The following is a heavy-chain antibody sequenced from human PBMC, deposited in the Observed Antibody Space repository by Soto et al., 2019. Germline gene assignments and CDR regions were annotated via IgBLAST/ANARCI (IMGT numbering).Heavy chain of an antibody. J-gene: IGHJ4*02. CDR2: ISYGGST. V-gene: IGHV4-30-4*01. CDR3: ATMGTPATGLFYFDV. Sequence: SETLSLTCTVSGGSISSGNFYWSWIRQPPGKGLEWIGFISYGGSTYYSASLKSRFTISVDTSKNQFSLTLSFVTAADTAVYYCATMGTPATGLFYFDVWGQGTLVTVSS. CDR1: GGSISSGNFY. D-gene: IGHD1-7*01.